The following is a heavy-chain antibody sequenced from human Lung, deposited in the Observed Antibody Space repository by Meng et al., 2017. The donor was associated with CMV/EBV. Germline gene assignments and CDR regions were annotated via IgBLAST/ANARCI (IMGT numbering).Heavy chain of an antibody. Sequence: SXXVSXKASGGTFSRYAVHWGQQAPGQGLEWMGRIIPILGTANYAQSFQDRFTITTDESTSTAYMELSSLRSEDTAVYYCAREPDYSSGSDVFDIWGQGXTVTVSS. CDR2: IIPILGTA. J-gene: IGHJ3*02. CDR3: AREPDYSSGSDVFDI. V-gene: IGHV1-69*05. D-gene: IGHD6-19*01. CDR1: GGTFSRYA.